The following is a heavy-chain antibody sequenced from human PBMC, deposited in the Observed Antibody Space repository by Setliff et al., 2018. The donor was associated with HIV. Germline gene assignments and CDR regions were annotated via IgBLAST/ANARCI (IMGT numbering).Heavy chain of an antibody. Sequence: ASVKVSCKASGYTFNNFDINWARQTAGQGLEWVGWMNPKTGNTGNAHRFQGRVSITRSTSTGTAYMELTGLKPEDTAAYFCARIAVGGSHGPDYHMDVWGGGSMVTVSS. CDR1: GYTFNNFD. CDR3: ARIAVGGSHGPDYHMDV. D-gene: IGHD6-13*01. J-gene: IGHJ6*03. V-gene: IGHV1-8*03. CDR2: MNPKTGNT.